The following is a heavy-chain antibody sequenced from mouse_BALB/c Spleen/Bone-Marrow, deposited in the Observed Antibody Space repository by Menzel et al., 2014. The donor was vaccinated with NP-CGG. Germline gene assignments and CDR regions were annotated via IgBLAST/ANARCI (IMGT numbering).Heavy chain of an antibody. J-gene: IGHJ3*01. CDR1: GYSFTGYN. CDR2: IDPHYGGT. CDR3: ASYGNSFGY. D-gene: IGHD2-1*01. V-gene: IGHV1S135*01. Sequence: EVQLQQSGPGLEKPGASVKISCKASGYSFTGYNMNWVKQSNGKSLEWIGNIDPHYGGTSYNQKFKYKATLTVDKSSNSGFMQLKSMTSEDAAIYYYASYGNSFGYWGQGNPVTVSA.